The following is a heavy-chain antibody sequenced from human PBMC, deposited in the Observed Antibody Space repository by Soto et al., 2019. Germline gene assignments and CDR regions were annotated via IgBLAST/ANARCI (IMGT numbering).Heavy chain of an antibody. CDR3: AKDGPPRAYYDFWSGYTHYYYYYDMDV. CDR2: ISGIGGST. V-gene: IGHV3-23*01. J-gene: IGHJ6*02. Sequence: GGPPRPSCAAFGSTFNRYAMSWVRKAQGKGLAGVPAISGIGGSTYYADSVKGRFTISRDTSKNTLYLQRNSLRAEETAVYYCAKDGPPRAYYDFWSGYTHYYYYYDMDVWGQGTPVTVSS. D-gene: IGHD3-3*01. CDR1: GSTFNRYA.